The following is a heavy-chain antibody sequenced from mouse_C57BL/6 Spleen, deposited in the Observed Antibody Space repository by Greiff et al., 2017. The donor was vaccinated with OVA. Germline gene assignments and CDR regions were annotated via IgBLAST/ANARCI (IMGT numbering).Heavy chain of an antibody. CDR3: EGLGRRGDY. CDR1: GYTFTSYW. V-gene: IGHV1-64*01. CDR2: IHPNSGST. Sequence: VKLQESGAELVKPGASVKLSCKASGYTFTSYWMHWVKQRPGQGLEWIGMIHPNSGSTNYNEKFKSKATLTVDKSSSTAYMQLSSLTSEDSAVYYCEGLGRRGDYWGQGTSVTVSS. D-gene: IGHD3-3*01. J-gene: IGHJ4*01.